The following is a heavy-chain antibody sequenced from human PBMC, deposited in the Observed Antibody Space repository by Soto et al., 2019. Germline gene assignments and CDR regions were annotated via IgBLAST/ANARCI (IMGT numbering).Heavy chain of an antibody. Sequence: SGPTLVNPTQTLTLTCTFSGFSLSTTGMCVSWIRQPPGKALEWLALIDWADDKYYSTSLKARLTISKDTSKNQVVLTMTNVEPVDTATYFCSRAVGGFTYGYPDYWGQGTLVTVSS. V-gene: IGHV2-70*01. CDR1: GFSLSTTGMC. CDR3: SRAVGGFTYGYPDY. D-gene: IGHD5-18*01. J-gene: IGHJ4*02. CDR2: IDWADDK.